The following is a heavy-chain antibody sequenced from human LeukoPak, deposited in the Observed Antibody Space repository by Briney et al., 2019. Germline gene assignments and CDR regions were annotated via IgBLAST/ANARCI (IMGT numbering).Heavy chain of an antibody. D-gene: IGHD3-10*01. J-gene: IGHJ4*02. CDR1: GGSISSYY. V-gene: IGHV4-59*08. Sequence: SETLSLTCTVSGGSISSYYWSWIRQSPGKGLEWIGYVHYSGSTNYNPSLKSRVIISADTPKNQFSLKLNSVTAADTAVYYCASAHGSGSYYPGHLDYWGQGTLVTVSS. CDR2: VHYSGST. CDR3: ASAHGSGSYYPGHLDY.